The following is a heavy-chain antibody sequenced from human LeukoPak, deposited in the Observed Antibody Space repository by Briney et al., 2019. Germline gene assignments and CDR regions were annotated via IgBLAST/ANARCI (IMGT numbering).Heavy chain of an antibody. V-gene: IGHV1-18*01. CDR2: ISAYNGNT. CDR3: AREGYYDSSGIIDY. J-gene: IGHJ4*02. CDR1: GYTFTSYG. D-gene: IGHD3-22*01. Sequence: ASVTVSCKASGYTFTSYGISWVRQAPGQGLEWMGWISAYNGNTNYAQKLQGRVTMTTDTSTSTAYMELRSLRSDDTAVYYCAREGYYDSSGIIDYWGQGTLVTVSS.